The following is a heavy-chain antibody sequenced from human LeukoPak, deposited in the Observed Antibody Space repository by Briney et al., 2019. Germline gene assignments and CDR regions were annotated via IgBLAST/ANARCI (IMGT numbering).Heavy chain of an antibody. Sequence: PSETLSLTCAVYGGSFSGYYWSWIRQPPGKGLEWIGEINHSGSTNYNPSLKSRVTISVGTSKNQFSLKLSSVTAADTAVYYCARAPLSSTGFDYWGQGTLVTVSS. V-gene: IGHV4-34*01. CDR2: INHSGST. D-gene: IGHD6-13*01. CDR1: GGSFSGYY. J-gene: IGHJ4*02. CDR3: ARAPLSSTGFDY.